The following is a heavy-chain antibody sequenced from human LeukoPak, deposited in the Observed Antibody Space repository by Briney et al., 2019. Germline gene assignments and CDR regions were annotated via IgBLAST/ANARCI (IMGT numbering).Heavy chain of an antibody. J-gene: IGHJ4*02. CDR1: GGSFSGYY. Sequence: SETLPLTCAVYGGSFSGYYWSWIRQPPGKGLEWIGEINHSGSTNYNPSLKSRVTISVDTSKNQFSLKLSSVTAADTAVYILDPSITMIVVVALDYWGQGTLVTVSS. D-gene: IGHD3-22*01. CDR3: DPSITMIVVVALDY. V-gene: IGHV4-34*01. CDR2: INHSGST.